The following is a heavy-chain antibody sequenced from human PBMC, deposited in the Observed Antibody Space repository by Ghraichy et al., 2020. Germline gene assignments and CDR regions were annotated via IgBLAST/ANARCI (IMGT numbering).Heavy chain of an antibody. D-gene: IGHD5-24*01. V-gene: IGHV4-59*01. CDR2: IYYSGST. CDR1: GGSISSYY. J-gene: IGHJ6*02. Sequence: SQTLSLTCTVSGGSISSYYWSWIRQPPGKGLEWIGYIYYSGSTNYNPSLKSRVTISVDTSKNQFSLKLSSVTAADTAVYYCARGRGRDGYNPRGEKHYYYYGMDVWGQGTTVTVSS. CDR3: ARGRGRDGYNPRGEKHYYYYGMDV.